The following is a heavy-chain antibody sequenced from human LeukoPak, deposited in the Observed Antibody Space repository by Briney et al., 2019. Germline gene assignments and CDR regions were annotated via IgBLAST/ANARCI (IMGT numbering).Heavy chain of an antibody. CDR3: ARVGTMVRGVIRGRAMDV. CDR1: GYTFTGYY. Sequence: ASVKVSCKASGYTFTGYYMHWVRQAPGQGLVWMGWINPNSGGTNYAQKFQGRVTMTRDTSISTAYMELSRLRSDDTAVYYCARVGTMVRGVIRGRAMDVWGKGTTVTVSS. CDR2: INPNSGGT. D-gene: IGHD3-10*01. V-gene: IGHV1-2*02. J-gene: IGHJ6*03.